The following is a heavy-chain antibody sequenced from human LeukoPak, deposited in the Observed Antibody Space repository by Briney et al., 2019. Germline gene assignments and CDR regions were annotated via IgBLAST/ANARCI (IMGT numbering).Heavy chain of an antibody. V-gene: IGHV3-53*01. CDR1: GFTFSSYW. Sequence: GGSLRLSCAASGFTFSSYWMSWVRQAPGKGLEWVSVIYSGGSTYYADSVKGRFTISRDNSKNTLYLQMNSLRAEDTAVYYCAYGDYGYFDYWGQGTLVTVSS. J-gene: IGHJ4*02. D-gene: IGHD4-17*01. CDR2: IYSGGST. CDR3: AYGDYGYFDY.